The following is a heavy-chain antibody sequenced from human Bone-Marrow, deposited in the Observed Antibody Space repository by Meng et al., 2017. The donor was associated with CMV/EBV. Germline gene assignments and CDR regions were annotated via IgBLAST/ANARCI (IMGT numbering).Heavy chain of an antibody. D-gene: IGHD6-6*01. CDR1: GGSISSYY. J-gene: IGHJ4*02. Sequence: GSLRLSCTVSGGSISSYYWSWIRQPPGKGLEWIGYIYYSGSTNYNPSLKSRVTISVDTSKNQFSLKLSSVTAADTAVYYCARYSSSSGRLDYWGQGTLVTVSS. V-gene: IGHV4-59*01. CDR2: IYYSGST. CDR3: ARYSSSSGRLDY.